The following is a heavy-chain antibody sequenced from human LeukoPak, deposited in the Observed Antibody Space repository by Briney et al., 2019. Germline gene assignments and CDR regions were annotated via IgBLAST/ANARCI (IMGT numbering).Heavy chain of an antibody. CDR3: TTAPDSGSRDDY. CDR2: IRSQTDGGTT. D-gene: IGHD1-26*01. Sequence: GESLRLSCTVSGFTLRSAWMSWVRQAPGKGLEWVGRIRSQTDGGTTDHGAPVQGRFTISRDDSQSTVYLQMTSLKIEDTAVYFCTTAPDSGSRDDYWGPGTLVTVSS. V-gene: IGHV3-15*01. J-gene: IGHJ4*02. CDR1: GFTLRSAW.